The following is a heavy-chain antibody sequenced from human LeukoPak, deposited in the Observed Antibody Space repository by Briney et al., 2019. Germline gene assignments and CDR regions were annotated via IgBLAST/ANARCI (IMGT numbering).Heavy chain of an antibody. CDR3: ARERGFMTTDDAFDI. V-gene: IGHV1-2*02. Sequence: ASVKVSCKVSGYTLTELSMHWVRQAPGQGLEWMGWINPNSGGTNYAQKFQGRVTMTRDTSISTAYMELSRLRSDDTAVYYCARERGFMTTDDAFDIWGQGTMVTVSS. D-gene: IGHD3-16*01. CDR2: INPNSGGT. CDR1: GYTLTELS. J-gene: IGHJ3*02.